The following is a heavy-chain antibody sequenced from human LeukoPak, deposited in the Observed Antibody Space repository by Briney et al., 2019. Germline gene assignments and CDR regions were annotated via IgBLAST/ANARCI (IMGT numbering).Heavy chain of an antibody. V-gene: IGHV4-59*01. Sequence: SETLSLTCTVPGGSISSDHWKWIRQPPGKGLEWIGCIYYSGSTYYNPSLKSRVTISVDMSKSQFSLRLTSVTAADTAVYFCARKNDFDICGQGTLVTVSS. CDR3: ARKNDFDI. D-gene: IGHD2/OR15-2a*01. CDR1: GGSISSDH. J-gene: IGHJ3*02. CDR2: IYYSGST.